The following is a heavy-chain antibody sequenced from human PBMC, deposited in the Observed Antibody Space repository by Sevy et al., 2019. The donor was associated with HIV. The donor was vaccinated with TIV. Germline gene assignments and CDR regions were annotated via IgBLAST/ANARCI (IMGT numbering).Heavy chain of an antibody. D-gene: IGHD3-9*01. CDR2: ISYDESNK. J-gene: IGHJ6*02. V-gene: IGHV3-30*18. CDR3: AKDFTGFYGMDV. CDR1: GLTLSSCG. Sequence: GGSLRLSCAASGLTLSSCGMHWARQAPGKGLEGVAVISYDESNKYYAESVKGRFTISRDTSKNTLYLQMNRLRAEDTAVYYCAKDFTGFYGMDVWGQGPTVTVSS.